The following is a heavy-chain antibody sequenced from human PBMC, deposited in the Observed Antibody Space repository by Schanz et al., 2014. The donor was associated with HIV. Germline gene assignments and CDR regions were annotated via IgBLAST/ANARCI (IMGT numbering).Heavy chain of an antibody. Sequence: QVQLVQSGAEVKKPGASVKVSCKASGYTFTSYDIHWVRQATGQGPEWMGWIDPKIGGTQLAQKFQGRVTMTRDSSTNTAYLEVSSLRSDDTAVYYCARLRYSYTCFDYWGQGTLVTVSS. CDR1: GYTFTSYD. CDR2: IDPKIGGT. J-gene: IGHJ4*02. CDR3: ARLRYSYTCFDY. D-gene: IGHD5-18*01. V-gene: IGHV1-2*02.